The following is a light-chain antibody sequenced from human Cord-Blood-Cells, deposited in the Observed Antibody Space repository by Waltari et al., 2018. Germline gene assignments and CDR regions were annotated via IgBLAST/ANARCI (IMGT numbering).Light chain of an antibody. CDR1: QSVSSN. CDR2: GAS. Sequence: EIVMTQSPATLSVSPGERATLSCRASQSVSSNLAWYQQEPGQAPRLLIYGASTRATGIPARFSGSGSGTEFTLTISSLQSEDFAVYYWQQYNNWPPFTFGPGTKVDIK. V-gene: IGKV3-15*01. CDR3: QQYNNWPPFT. J-gene: IGKJ3*01.